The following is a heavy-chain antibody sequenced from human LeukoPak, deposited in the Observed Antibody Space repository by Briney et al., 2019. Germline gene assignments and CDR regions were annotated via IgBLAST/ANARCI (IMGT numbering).Heavy chain of an antibody. J-gene: IGHJ4*02. CDR3: ARDGCTTSCPDY. D-gene: IGHD2-2*01. Sequence: ASVTVSCKPSGYTFTDYYIHWVRQAPGQGLEWMGWINPKSGGTNSAQKFQGRVTMTSDTSISTAYMELSGLRSDDTAVYYCARDGCTTSCPDYWGQGTLVTVSS. V-gene: IGHV1-2*02. CDR2: INPKSGGT. CDR1: GYTFTDYY.